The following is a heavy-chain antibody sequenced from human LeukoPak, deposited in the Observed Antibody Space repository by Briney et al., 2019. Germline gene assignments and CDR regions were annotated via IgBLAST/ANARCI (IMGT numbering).Heavy chain of an antibody. CDR1: GFTFSSYG. J-gene: IGHJ4*02. CDR3: AKDGLDGSSWYFLDS. CDR2: ISYDESIQ. D-gene: IGHD6-13*01. V-gene: IGHV3-30*18. Sequence: GRSLRLSCAASGFTFSSYGMDWVRQAPGKGLEWVSAISYDESIQFYADSVKGRFTISRDTSKNTLYLQMNSLRAEDTAVYYCAKDGLDGSSWYFLDSWGLGTLVTVCS.